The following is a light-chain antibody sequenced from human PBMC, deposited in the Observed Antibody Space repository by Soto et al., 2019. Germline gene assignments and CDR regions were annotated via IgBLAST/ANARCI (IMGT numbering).Light chain of an antibody. CDR1: SNDVGAYDS. V-gene: IGLV2-23*01. CDR3: CSSAPESTYV. J-gene: IGLJ1*01. Sequence: QSALAQPASVSGSPGQSITISCTGTSNDVGAYDSVSWYQQHPHKAPQVIIYRGTQRPSGASNRFSASTSGNAAPLTISGLQADDEADYFCCSSAPESTYVCGTGTKVTVL. CDR2: RGT.